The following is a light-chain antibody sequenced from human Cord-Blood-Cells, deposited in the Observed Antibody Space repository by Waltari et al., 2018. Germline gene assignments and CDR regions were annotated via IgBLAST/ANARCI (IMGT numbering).Light chain of an antibody. V-gene: IGLV6-57*03. CDR3: QSYDSSNWV. Sequence: NFMLTQPHSGSESPGKTVTISCTRSSGPIASNYGPWYQQRPGSAPTTVIYEDNQRPSGVPDRFSGSIHSSSNSASLTISELKTEDEADYYCQSYDSSNWVFGGGTKLTVL. CDR1: SGPIASNY. J-gene: IGLJ3*02. CDR2: EDN.